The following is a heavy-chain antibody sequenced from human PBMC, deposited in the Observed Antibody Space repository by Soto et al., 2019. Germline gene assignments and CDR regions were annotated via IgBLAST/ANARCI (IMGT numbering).Heavy chain of an antibody. D-gene: IGHD1-26*01. V-gene: IGHV1-46*01. CDR2: IYPSFHSP. Sequence: QVQLVQSGAEVKKPGASVKISCKTSGDTFSHYYMHWVRQAPGQGLEWMSIIYPSFHSPTYSQNFQVRLTVTSDASTLTVYMELSSLKSEYTAVYSCARAQVSGTIEIGFSVWGQGTLVTVSS. J-gene: IGHJ3*01. CDR1: GDTFSHYY. CDR3: ARAQVSGTIEIGFSV.